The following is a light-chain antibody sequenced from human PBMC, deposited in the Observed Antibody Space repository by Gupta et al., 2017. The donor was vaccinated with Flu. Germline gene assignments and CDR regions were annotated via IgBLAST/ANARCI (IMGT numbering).Light chain of an antibody. Sequence: QSALTQPASVSGSPGQSVTISCTGTSSDVGDYKLVSWYQQHPGKAPKLMIYEVSNRPSGVSNRFSGSKSGNTASLTISGLQAGDEADYYCSSYTSISTLGIFGGGTKLTVL. CDR2: EVS. CDR1: SSDVGDYKL. J-gene: IGLJ2*01. V-gene: IGLV2-14*01. CDR3: SSYTSISTLGI.